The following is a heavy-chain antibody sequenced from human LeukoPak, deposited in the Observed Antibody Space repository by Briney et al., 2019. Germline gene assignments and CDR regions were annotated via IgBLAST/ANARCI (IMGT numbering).Heavy chain of an antibody. Sequence: ASVKVSCKVSGYTLTELSMHWVRQAPGKGLEWMGGFYPEDGETIYAQKFQGRVTMTEDTSTDTAYMELSSLRSEDTAVYYCATDFPGLYYDSSGYYFDYWGQGTLVTVSS. CDR2: FYPEDGET. V-gene: IGHV1-24*01. D-gene: IGHD3-22*01. CDR3: ATDFPGLYYDSSGYYFDY. J-gene: IGHJ4*02. CDR1: GYTLTELS.